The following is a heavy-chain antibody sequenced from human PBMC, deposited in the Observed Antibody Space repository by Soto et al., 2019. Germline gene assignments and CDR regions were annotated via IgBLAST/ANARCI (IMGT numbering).Heavy chain of an antibody. CDR2: TYYRSKWYN. D-gene: IGHD6-6*01. V-gene: IGHV6-1*01. CDR3: ARCAEYSSSPFWWPNYYYYGMDV. CDR1: GDSVSSNSAA. Sequence: PSQTLSLTCAISGDSVSSNSAAWNWIRQSPSRGLEWLGRTYYRSKWYNDYAVSVKSRITINPDTSKNQFSLQLNSVTPEDTAVYYCARCAEYSSSPFWWPNYYYYGMDVWGQGTTVTVSS. J-gene: IGHJ6*02.